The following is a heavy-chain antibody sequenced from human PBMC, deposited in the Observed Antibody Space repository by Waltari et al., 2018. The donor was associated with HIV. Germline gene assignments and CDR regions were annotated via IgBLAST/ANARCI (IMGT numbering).Heavy chain of an antibody. D-gene: IGHD3-22*01. CDR3: ARFASEIFDSSGYSFDY. Sequence: QVQLQESGPGLVKPSETLSLTCTVSGGSITSHYWSWVRQPPGKGLEWIGYIYYSGSTTYTPSLKSRVTISVDTSKNQFSLKLTSVTAADTAVYYCARFASEIFDSSGYSFDYWGQGALVTVPS. V-gene: IGHV4-59*08. J-gene: IGHJ4*02. CDR2: IYYSGST. CDR1: GGSITSHY.